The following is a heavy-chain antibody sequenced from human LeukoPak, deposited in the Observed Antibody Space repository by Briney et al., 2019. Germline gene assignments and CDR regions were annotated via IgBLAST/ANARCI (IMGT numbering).Heavy chain of an antibody. CDR1: GFTFSSYS. Sequence: PGGSLRLSCAASGFTFSSYSMNWVRQAPGKGLEWVSYISSSSSTISYADSVKGRFTISRDNAKNSLYLQMNSLRAEDTAVYYCARDRFVVGATEGFDYWGQGTLVTVSS. D-gene: IGHD1-26*01. CDR3: ARDRFVVGATEGFDY. V-gene: IGHV3-48*01. J-gene: IGHJ4*02. CDR2: ISSSSSTI.